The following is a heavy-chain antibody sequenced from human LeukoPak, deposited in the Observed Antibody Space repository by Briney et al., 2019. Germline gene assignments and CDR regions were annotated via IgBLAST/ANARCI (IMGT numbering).Heavy chain of an antibody. J-gene: IGHJ4*02. CDR3: ARDASTIRFDY. CDR1: GGTFSSYA. V-gene: IGHV7-4-1*02. D-gene: IGHD5-24*01. Sequence: ASVKVSCKASGGTFSSYAISWVRQAPGQGLEWMGRITTNTGNPTYAQGFTGRFVFSLDTSVSTAYLQISSLKAEDTAVYYCARDASTIRFDYWGQGTLVTVSS. CDR2: ITTNTGNP.